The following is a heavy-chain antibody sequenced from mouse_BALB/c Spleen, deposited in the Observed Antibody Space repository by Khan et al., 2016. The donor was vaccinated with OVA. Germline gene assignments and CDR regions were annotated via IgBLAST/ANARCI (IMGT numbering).Heavy chain of an antibody. CDR1: GFTFSSYG. Sequence: EVELVESGGDLVKPGGSLKLSCAASGFTFSSYGMSWVRQTPDKRLEWVATISSGGHYTYFPDSVRGRFTISRDNAKNTLYLQMSSLKSEDTAMYYCTRSITTSKWYYYAMDYWGHGTSVTVSS. V-gene: IGHV5-6*01. D-gene: IGHD1-2*01. CDR2: ISSGGHYT. CDR3: TRSITTSKWYYYAMDY. J-gene: IGHJ4*01.